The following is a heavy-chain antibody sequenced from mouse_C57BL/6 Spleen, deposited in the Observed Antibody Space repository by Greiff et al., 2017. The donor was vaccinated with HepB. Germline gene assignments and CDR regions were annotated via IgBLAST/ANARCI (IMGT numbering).Heavy chain of an antibody. CDR2: ISSGSSTI. CDR3: ARPVTGYAMDY. V-gene: IGHV5-17*01. J-gene: IGHJ4*01. D-gene: IGHD2-2*01. Sequence: EVKLVESGGGLVKPGGSLKLSCAASGFTFSDYGMHWVRQAPEKGLEWVAYISSGSSTIYYADTVKGRFTISRDNAKNTPFLQMTSLRSEDTAMYYCARPVTGYAMDYWGQGTSVTVSS. CDR1: GFTFSDYG.